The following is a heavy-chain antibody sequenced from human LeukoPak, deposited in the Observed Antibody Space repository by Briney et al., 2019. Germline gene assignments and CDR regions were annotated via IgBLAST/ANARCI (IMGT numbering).Heavy chain of an antibody. CDR1: GGSISSYY. J-gene: IGHJ4*02. CDR3: ARQPSIAAAGDY. Sequence: PSETLSLTCTVSGGSISSYYWSWLRQPPGKGLEWIEYIYYSGSTNYNPSLKSRVTISVDTSKNQFSLKLSSVTAADTAVYYCARQPSIAAAGDYWGQGTLVTVSS. D-gene: IGHD6-13*01. V-gene: IGHV4-59*08. CDR2: IYYSGST.